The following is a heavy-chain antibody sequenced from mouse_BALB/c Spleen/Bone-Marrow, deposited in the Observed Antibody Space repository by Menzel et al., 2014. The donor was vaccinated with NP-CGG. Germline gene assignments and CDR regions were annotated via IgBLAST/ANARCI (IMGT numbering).Heavy chain of an antibody. CDR1: GYSITNGYG. CDR3: VRETTVVADFDY. Sequence: DVQLQESGPDLVKPSQSLSLTCTVTGYSITNGYGWHWIRQFPGNKLEWMGYIHYSGNTNYNPSLKSRVSITRDTSKNQFFLQLNSVTTDDTATYYCVRETTVVADFDYWGQGTTLTFSS. J-gene: IGHJ2*01. CDR2: IHYSGNT. V-gene: IGHV3-1*02. D-gene: IGHD1-1*01.